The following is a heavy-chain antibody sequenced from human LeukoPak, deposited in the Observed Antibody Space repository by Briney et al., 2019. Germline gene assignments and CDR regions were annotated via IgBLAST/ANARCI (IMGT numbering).Heavy chain of an antibody. V-gene: IGHV3-73*01. J-gene: IGHJ5*02. CDR3: AKDRGSGYSYGFCWFDP. CDR2: IRSKANSYAT. CDR1: GFTFSGSA. Sequence: GGSLRLSCAASGFTFSGSAMHWVRQASGKGLEWVGRIRSKANSYATAYAASVKGRFTISRDDSKNTAYLQMNSLRAEDTAVYYCAKDRGSGYSYGFCWFDPWGQGTLVTVSS. D-gene: IGHD5-18*01.